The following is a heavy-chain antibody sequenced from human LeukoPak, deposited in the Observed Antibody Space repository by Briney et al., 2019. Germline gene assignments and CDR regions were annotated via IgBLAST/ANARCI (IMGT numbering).Heavy chain of an antibody. Sequence: SETLSLTCTVSRGSISNYYWSWIRQPPGKGLEWITYIYYSGSTNYNPSLKSRVTISVDTSKNQFSLKLSSVTAADTAVYYCAREKAPYTFDYWGQGTQVTVSS. CDR2: IYYSGST. CDR1: RGSISNYY. V-gene: IGHV4-59*01. CDR3: AREKAPYTFDY. J-gene: IGHJ4*02.